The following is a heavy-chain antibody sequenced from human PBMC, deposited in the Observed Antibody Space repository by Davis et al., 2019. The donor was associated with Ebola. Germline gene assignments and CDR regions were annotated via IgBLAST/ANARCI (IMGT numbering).Heavy chain of an antibody. D-gene: IGHD1-14*01. CDR2: INPNSGVT. CDR1: GYIFTDYL. V-gene: IGHV1-2*02. J-gene: IGHJ2*01. Sequence: ASVKVSCKASGYIFTDYLLHWVRRAPGQGLEWMGWINPNSGVTTYAQKFQGRVTMTRDRSITTAYMELRRLRSDDTAVYYCARYNEVGIWYFDIWGRGTLVTVSS. CDR3: ARYNEVGIWYFDI.